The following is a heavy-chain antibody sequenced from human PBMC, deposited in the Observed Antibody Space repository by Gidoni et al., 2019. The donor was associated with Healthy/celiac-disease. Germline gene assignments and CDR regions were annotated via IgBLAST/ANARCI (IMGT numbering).Heavy chain of an antibody. CDR1: GFTFSSYS. J-gene: IGHJ4*02. CDR3: ARAGGGGSYKSFDY. V-gene: IGHV3-21*01. D-gene: IGHD1-26*01. Sequence: EVQLVESGGGLVKPGGSLRLSCAASGFTFSSYSMNWVRQAPGKGLDWVSSISSSSSYISYADSVKGRFTISRDNAKNSLYLQMNSLRAEDTAVYYCARAGGGGSYKSFDYWGQGTLVTVSS. CDR2: ISSSSSYI.